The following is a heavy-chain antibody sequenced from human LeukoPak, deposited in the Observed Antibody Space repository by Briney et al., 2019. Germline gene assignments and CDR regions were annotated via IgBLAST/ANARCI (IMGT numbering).Heavy chain of an antibody. Sequence: GGSLRLSCAASGFTFSSYSMSWVRQAPGKGLEWVSSISSSSSYIYYADSVKGRFTISRDNAKNSLYLQMNSLRAEDTAVYYCARDMGSGYCSSTSCYWDGMDVWGQGTTVTVSS. CDR2: ISSSSSYI. V-gene: IGHV3-21*01. J-gene: IGHJ6*02. CDR3: ARDMGSGYCSSTSCYWDGMDV. D-gene: IGHD2-2*01. CDR1: GFTFSSYS.